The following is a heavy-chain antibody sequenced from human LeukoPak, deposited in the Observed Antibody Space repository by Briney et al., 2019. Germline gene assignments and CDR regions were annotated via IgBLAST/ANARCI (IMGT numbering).Heavy chain of an antibody. J-gene: IGHJ4*02. CDR2: IYYSGST. D-gene: IGHD3-22*01. Sequence: SETLSLTCTVSGGSISSGGYYWSWIRQPPGKGLEWIGNIYYSGSTYYNPSLKSRVTISVDTSQSQFSLRLSSVTAADTAVYYCARYDSGGFYRNFDYWGQGTLVTVSS. CDR3: ARYDSGGFYRNFDY. V-gene: IGHV4-39*01. CDR1: GGSISSGGYY.